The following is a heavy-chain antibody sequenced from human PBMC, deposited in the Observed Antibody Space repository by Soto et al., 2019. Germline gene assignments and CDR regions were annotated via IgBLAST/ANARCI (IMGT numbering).Heavy chain of an antibody. V-gene: IGHV3-30*18. Sequence: QVQLVESVGGVVQPGRSLRLSCAASGFTFSSYGMHWVRQAPGKGLEWVAVISYDGSNKYYADSVKGRFTISRDNSKNTLYLQMNSLRAEDTAVYYCAKDGRYSGYDGAFDIWGQGTMVTVSS. D-gene: IGHD5-12*01. J-gene: IGHJ3*02. CDR2: ISYDGSNK. CDR3: AKDGRYSGYDGAFDI. CDR1: GFTFSSYG.